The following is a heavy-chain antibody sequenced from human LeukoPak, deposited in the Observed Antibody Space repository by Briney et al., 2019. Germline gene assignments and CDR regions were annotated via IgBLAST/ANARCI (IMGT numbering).Heavy chain of an antibody. CDR2: ISGSGTST. CDR3: AKGGSSSCPDY. V-gene: IGHV3-23*01. J-gene: IGHJ4*02. D-gene: IGHD6-13*01. Sequence: PGGSLRLSCVASGFTFSNYVMNWVRQAPGKGLECVSSISGSGTSTYYADSVKGRFTSSRDNSKNTLYLQMNSLRAEDTAVYYCAKGGSSSCPDYWGQGTLVTVSS. CDR1: GFTFSNYV.